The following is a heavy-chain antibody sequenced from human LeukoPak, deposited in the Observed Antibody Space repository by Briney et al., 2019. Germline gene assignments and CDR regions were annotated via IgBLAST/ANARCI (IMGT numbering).Heavy chain of an antibody. CDR2: IYTSGST. Sequence: SETLSLTCTVSGGSMRSYYWSWIRQPAGKGLEWIGRIYTSGSTNYNPSLKSRVTISVDTSKNQFSLKLSSVTAADTAVYYCARESYSGYDYRNRYFDYWGQGTLVTVSS. V-gene: IGHV4-4*07. CDR3: ARESYSGYDYRNRYFDY. J-gene: IGHJ4*02. CDR1: GGSMRSYY. D-gene: IGHD5-12*01.